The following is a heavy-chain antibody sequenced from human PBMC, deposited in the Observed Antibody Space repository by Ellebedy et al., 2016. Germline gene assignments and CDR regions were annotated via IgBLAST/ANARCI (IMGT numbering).Heavy chain of an antibody. J-gene: IGHJ6*02. CDR3: ASTGGGYCTNGVCDRYYYYYGMDV. CDR1: GYTFTNYD. D-gene: IGHD2-8*01. Sequence: ASVKVSCKASGYTFTNYDIIWVRQATGQGLEWMGWMNPNSGNTNYAQKLQGRVTMTTDTSTSTAYKELRSLRSDDTAVYYCASTGGGYCTNGVCDRYYYYYGMDVWGQGTTVTVSS. V-gene: IGHV1-8*01. CDR2: MNPNSGNT.